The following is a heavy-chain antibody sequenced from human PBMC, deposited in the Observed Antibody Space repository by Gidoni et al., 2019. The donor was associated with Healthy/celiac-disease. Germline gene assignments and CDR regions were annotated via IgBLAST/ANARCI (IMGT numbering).Heavy chain of an antibody. CDR1: GFPFSSYA. J-gene: IGHJ4*02. V-gene: IGHV3-23*01. D-gene: IGHD2-15*01. CDR3: AKLLIVVVVAATGY. CDR2: ISGSGGST. Sequence: EVQLLESGGGLVQPGGSLRLSCAASGFPFSSYAMSWVRQAPGKGLEWVSAISGSGGSTYYADSVKGRFTISRDNSKNTLYLQMNSLRAEDTAVYYCAKLLIVVVVAATGYWGQGTLVTVSS.